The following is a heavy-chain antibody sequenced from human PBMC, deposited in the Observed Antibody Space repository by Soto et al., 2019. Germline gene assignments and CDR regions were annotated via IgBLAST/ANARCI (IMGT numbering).Heavy chain of an antibody. Sequence: GGSLRLSCAASGFTFSSYAMSWVRQAPGKGLEWVSAISGSGGSTYYADSVKGRFTISRDNSKNTLYLQMNSLRAEDTAVYYCANAPAPKIIIYYFGYWGQGTLVTVSS. V-gene: IGHV3-23*01. J-gene: IGHJ4*02. CDR1: GFTFSSYA. CDR2: ISGSGGST. CDR3: ANAPAPKIIIYYFGY.